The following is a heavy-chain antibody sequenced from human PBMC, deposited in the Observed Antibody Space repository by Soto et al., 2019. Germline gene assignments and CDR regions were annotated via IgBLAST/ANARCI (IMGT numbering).Heavy chain of an antibody. D-gene: IGHD2-15*01. CDR1: GGSISNYH. Sequence: SETLSLTCAVSGGSISNYHCSWIRQPPGKGLEWIGYIFYTGKTNYNPSLKSRVTISLDTSKNQFSLRLDSVTAADTAVYYCARVLEVAGGFDPWGQGTLVTVSS. CDR3: ARVLEVAGGFDP. V-gene: IGHV4-59*01. CDR2: IFYTGKT. J-gene: IGHJ5*02.